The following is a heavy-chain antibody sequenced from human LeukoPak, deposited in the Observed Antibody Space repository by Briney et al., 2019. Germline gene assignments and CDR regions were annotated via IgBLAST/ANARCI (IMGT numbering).Heavy chain of an antibody. CDR1: GGTFSSYA. Sequence: SVKVSFKASGGTFSSYAISWVRQAPGQGLEWMGGIIPIFGTANYAQKFQGRVTITTDESTSTAYMELSSLRSEDTALYYCASTGYSSGWYPFDYWGQGTLVTVSS. CDR2: IIPIFGTA. J-gene: IGHJ4*02. D-gene: IGHD6-19*01. V-gene: IGHV1-69*05. CDR3: ASTGYSSGWYPFDY.